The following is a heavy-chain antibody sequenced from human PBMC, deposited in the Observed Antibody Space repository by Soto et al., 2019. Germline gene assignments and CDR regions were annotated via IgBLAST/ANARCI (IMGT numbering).Heavy chain of an antibody. D-gene: IGHD4-4*01. CDR1: GFTFSSYA. Sequence: EVQLLESGGGLVQPGGSLRLSCAASGFTFSSYAMSWVRQAPGKGLEWVSAISGSGGSTYYADSVKGRFTISRDNSKNTLYLQMTSLRAEDTAVYYCAKDGGGYSNYGGAVSSWGQGTLVTVSS. V-gene: IGHV3-23*01. CDR2: ISGSGGST. CDR3: AKDGGGYSNYGGAVSS. J-gene: IGHJ4*02.